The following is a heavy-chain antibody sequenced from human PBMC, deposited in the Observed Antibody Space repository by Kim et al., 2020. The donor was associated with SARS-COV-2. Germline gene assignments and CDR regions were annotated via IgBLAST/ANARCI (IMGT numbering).Heavy chain of an antibody. CDR2: IYPGDSDT. V-gene: IGHV5-51*01. Sequence: GESLKISCKGSGYSFTSYWIGWVRQMPGKGLEWMGIIYPGDSDTRYSPSFQGQVTISADKSISTAYLQWSSLKASDTAMYYCARRSVAAAGTYYYYSMDVWGKGTTVTVSS. CDR3: ARRSVAAAGTYYYYSMDV. D-gene: IGHD6-13*01. CDR1: GYSFTSYW. J-gene: IGHJ6*03.